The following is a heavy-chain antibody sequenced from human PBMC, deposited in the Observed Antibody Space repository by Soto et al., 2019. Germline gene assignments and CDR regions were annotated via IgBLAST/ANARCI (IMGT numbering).Heavy chain of an antibody. D-gene: IGHD6-19*01. V-gene: IGHV3-23*01. Sequence: EVQLLDSGGGLVQPGRSLRLSCAASGFTFSNSAMSWVRQDPGQGLDWVSAISGSGGTTYYADSVKGRFTISRDNSKNTLVLQMNSLRAEDAAVYYCAKFLVETGSNGGWTWSLHYWGQGNLVTVSS. CDR2: ISGSGGTT. CDR1: GFTFSNSA. CDR3: AKFLVETGSNGGWTWSLHY. J-gene: IGHJ4*02.